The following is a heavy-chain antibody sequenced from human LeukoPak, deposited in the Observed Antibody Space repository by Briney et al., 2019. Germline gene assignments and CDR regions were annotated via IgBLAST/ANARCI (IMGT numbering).Heavy chain of an antibody. CDR1: GSSISIDYY. J-gene: IGHJ4*02. CDR2: IHRSGST. D-gene: IGHD5-12*01. V-gene: IGHV4-38-2*02. CDR3: AGTSSGYYSTDY. Sequence: KPSETLSLTCTVSGSSISIDYYWGCIRQSPGKGLEWIGSIHRSGSTYYNPSLKSRVTISGDTSKSQFSLRLTSVTAADTAVYYCAGTSSGYYSTDYWGQGTLVTVSS.